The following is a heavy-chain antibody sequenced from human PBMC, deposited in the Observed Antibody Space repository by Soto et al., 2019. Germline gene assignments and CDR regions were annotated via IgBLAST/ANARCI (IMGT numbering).Heavy chain of an antibody. Sequence: QVQLQESGPGLVKPSQTLSLTCTVSGGSISSGGYYWSWIRQHPGKGLEWIGYIYYSGSTYYNPSLKSRVTISVDTSKNQFSLKLSSVTAADTAVYYCARGVDIVATHRGYYFDDWGQGTLVTVSS. CDR1: GGSISSGGYY. CDR3: ARGVDIVATHRGYYFDD. D-gene: IGHD5-12*01. J-gene: IGHJ4*02. CDR2: IYYSGST. V-gene: IGHV4-31*03.